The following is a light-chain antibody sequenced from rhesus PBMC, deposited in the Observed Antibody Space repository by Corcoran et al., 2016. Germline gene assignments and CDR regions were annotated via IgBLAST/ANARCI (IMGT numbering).Light chain of an antibody. CDR1: RSDIGAYNY. V-gene: IGLV2S7*01. CDR3: CSYTISKTFI. J-gene: IGLJ1*01. CDR2: GVN. Sequence: QAAPTQPPSVSGSPGQTVTVSCTGTRSDIGAYNYVSWYQKHPGKAPKFIIYGVNKRPSGVSDRFSGSKSDNTASLTISGLQPKDEADYYCCSYTISKTFIFGSGTRLTVL.